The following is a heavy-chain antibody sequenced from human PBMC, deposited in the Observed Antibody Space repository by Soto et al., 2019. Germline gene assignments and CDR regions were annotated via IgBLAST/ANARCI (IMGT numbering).Heavy chain of an antibody. CDR1: GYSFTSYW. D-gene: IGHD5-18*01. V-gene: IGHV5-10-1*04. CDR2: IDPSDSYT. CDR3: ARTESGYSYGFADV. J-gene: IGHJ6*04. Sequence: GESLKISCKGSGYSFTSYWIGWVRQMPGKGLEWMGRIDPSDSYTNYSPSFQGQVTISADKSISTAYLQWSSLKASDTAMYYCARTESGYSYGFADVWGEGTTVTDSS.